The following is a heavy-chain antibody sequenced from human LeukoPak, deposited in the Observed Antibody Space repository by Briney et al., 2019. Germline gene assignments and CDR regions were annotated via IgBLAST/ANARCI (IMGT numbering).Heavy chain of an antibody. CDR2: ISSSGNTI. Sequence: GGSLRLSCGTSGFTFSSYEMNWVRQAPGKGLEWVSYISSSGNTIYYPDSVKGRFTISRHNAKNSLYLQMNSLRAEDTAVYYCARGGYSYGLSFCAYWGQGTLVTVSS. CDR1: GFTFSSYE. J-gene: IGHJ4*02. CDR3: ARGGYSYGLSFCAY. D-gene: IGHD5-18*01. V-gene: IGHV3-48*03.